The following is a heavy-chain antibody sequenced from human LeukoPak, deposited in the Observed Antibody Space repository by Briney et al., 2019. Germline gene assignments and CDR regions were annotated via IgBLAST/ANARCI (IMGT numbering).Heavy chain of an antibody. CDR2: ISWNSGSI. J-gene: IGHJ6*02. D-gene: IGHD3-10*01. CDR1: GFTFDDYA. Sequence: GGSLRLSCAASGFTFDDYAVHWVRQAPGKGLEWVSGISWNSGSIGYADSVKGRFTISRDNAKNSLYLQMNSLRAEDTALYYCAKASDGSGGPYYYYYGMDVWGQGTTVTVSS. V-gene: IGHV3-9*01. CDR3: AKASDGSGGPYYYYYGMDV.